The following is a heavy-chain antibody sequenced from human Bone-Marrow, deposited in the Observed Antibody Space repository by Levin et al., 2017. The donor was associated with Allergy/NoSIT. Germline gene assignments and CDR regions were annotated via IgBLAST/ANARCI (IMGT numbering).Heavy chain of an antibody. CDR3: ARDLEVGATSSAWFDP. CDR1: GYTFTGYY. J-gene: IGHJ5*02. V-gene: IGHV1-2*02. CDR2: INPNSGGT. D-gene: IGHD1-26*01. Sequence: GESLKISCKASGYTFTGYYMHWVRQAPGQGLEWMGWINPNSGGTNYAQKFQGRVTMTRDTSISTAYMELSRLRSDDTAVYYCARDLEVGATSSAWFDPWGQGTLVTVSS.